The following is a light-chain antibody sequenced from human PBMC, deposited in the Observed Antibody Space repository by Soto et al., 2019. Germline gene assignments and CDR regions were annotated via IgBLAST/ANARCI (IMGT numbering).Light chain of an antibody. CDR2: LNSDGSH. CDR1: SGHSRYA. CDR3: QTSRPGFYV. Sequence: QSVLTQSPAASASLGASVKLTCTLSSGHSRYAIAWHQQQPEKGPRYLMNLNSDGSHTKGDGIPDRFSGSSSGAERYLTIPTLQSEDEADYSCQTSRPGFYVFGTGTKLTGL. V-gene: IGLV4-69*01. J-gene: IGLJ1*01.